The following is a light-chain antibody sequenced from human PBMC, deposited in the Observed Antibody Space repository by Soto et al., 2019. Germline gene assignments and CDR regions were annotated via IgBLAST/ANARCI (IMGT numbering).Light chain of an antibody. Sequence: QSALTQPPSAPGTPGQRVTITCSGSKSNIGSNTVDWYQQLPGTAPQLLIYSNNQRPSGVPDRFSGSKSGTSASLAISGLQTADEADCYCASWDDSLNGYLFGTGTKVTVL. J-gene: IGLJ1*01. CDR2: SNN. CDR1: KSNIGSNT. V-gene: IGLV1-44*01. CDR3: ASWDDSLNGYL.